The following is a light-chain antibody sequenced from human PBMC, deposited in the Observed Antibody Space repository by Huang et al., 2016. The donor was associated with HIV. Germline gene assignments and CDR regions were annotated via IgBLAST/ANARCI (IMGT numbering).Light chain of an antibody. CDR3: QQYQSIPWT. CDR2: ATS. CDR1: QGIGNS. J-gene: IGKJ1*01. Sequence: DIQMTQSPSSLSASVGDRVTITCRASQGIGNSLAWYQQKPEKPPRLLLYATSRLESGVPSRFSVSGSGTHYTLTNTTLQPEDIASYYCQQYQSIPWTFGQGTKVEIK. V-gene: IGKV1-NL1*01.